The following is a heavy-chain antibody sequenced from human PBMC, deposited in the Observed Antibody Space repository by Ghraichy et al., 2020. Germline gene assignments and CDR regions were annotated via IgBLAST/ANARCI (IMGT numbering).Heavy chain of an antibody. J-gene: IGHJ4*02. Sequence: GGSLRLSCAASGFTVSSNYMSWVRQAPGKGLEWVSVIYSGGSTYYADSVKGRFTISRDNSKNTLYLQMNSLRAEDTAVYYCAAGKVQLFLFDYWGQGTLVTVSS. CDR2: IYSGGST. CDR1: GFTVSSNY. V-gene: IGHV3-53*01. CDR3: AAGKVQLFLFDY. D-gene: IGHD5-18*01.